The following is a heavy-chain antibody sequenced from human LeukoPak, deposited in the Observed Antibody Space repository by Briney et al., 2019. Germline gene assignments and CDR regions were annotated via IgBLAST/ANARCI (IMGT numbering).Heavy chain of an antibody. CDR2: FDPEDGET. CDR3: ATDSSGIEYYFDY. CDR1: GYTLTELS. Sequence: GASVKVSCKVSGYTLTELSMHWVRQPPGKGLEWMGGFDPEDGETIHAQKFQGRVTMTEDTSTDTAYMELSSLRSEDTAVYYCATDSSGIEYYFDYWGQGTLVTVSS. J-gene: IGHJ4*02. V-gene: IGHV1-24*01. D-gene: IGHD6-19*01.